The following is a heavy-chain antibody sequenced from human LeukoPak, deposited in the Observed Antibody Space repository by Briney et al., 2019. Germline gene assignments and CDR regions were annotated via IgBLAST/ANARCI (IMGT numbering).Heavy chain of an antibody. D-gene: IGHD1-14*01. CDR3: ARHQTLTSGGNFDY. Sequence: PSETLSLTCSVSGGSISRSSYYWGWIRQPPGKGLEWIGSLYNTETTYYNPSLQSRVTISVDTSKNQLSLKLSSVTAADTAVYYCARHQTLTSGGNFDYWGQGTLVTVSS. CDR1: GGSISRSSYY. V-gene: IGHV4-39*01. J-gene: IGHJ4*02. CDR2: LYNTETT.